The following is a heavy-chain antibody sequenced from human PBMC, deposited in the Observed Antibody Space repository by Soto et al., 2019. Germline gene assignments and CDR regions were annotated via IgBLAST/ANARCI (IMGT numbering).Heavy chain of an antibody. D-gene: IGHD6-19*01. CDR3: TRDWSAVIGTPFEL. CDR1: GFTFSAFD. Sequence: QLQLVESGGGVVQPEKSLRLSCEASGFTFSAFDMHWVRQSPGKGLEWVATSSYDGDTKYYANSVKGRFTISRDNSRNTLDLHMNSLRVEDTAMYSCTRDWSAVIGTPFELWGQGTMVVVSS. J-gene: IGHJ3*01. CDR2: SSYDGDTK. V-gene: IGHV3-30-3*01.